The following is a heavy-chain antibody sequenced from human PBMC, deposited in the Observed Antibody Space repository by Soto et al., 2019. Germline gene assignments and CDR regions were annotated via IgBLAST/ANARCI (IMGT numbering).Heavy chain of an antibody. V-gene: IGHV4-34*01. D-gene: IGHD3-22*01. J-gene: IGHJ4*02. CDR1: GGSFSAYY. Sequence: SETLSLTCAVYGGSFSAYYWSWIRQPPGKGLEWIGEINHSGGTSYNPSLKSRVTISVGTSKSQFSLKLTSVTAADSAVYYCAGGSVNRVDSSGYNNKVDYGGQETLVTVSS. CDR3: AGGSVNRVDSSGYNNKVDY. CDR2: INHSGGT.